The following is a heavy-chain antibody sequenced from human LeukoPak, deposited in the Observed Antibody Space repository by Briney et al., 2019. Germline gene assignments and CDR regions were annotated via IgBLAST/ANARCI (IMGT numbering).Heavy chain of an antibody. D-gene: IGHD4-17*01. CDR3: ASASFYGDYTPLSLDY. J-gene: IGHJ4*02. V-gene: IGHV4-59*08. CDR2: IYYIGST. CDR1: GGSISSYY. Sequence: SETLSLTCTVSGGSISSYYWSWIRQPPGKGLQWIGNIYYIGSTNYNPSLKSRVTISVYTSKNQSSLKLSSVTAADTDAYDCASASFYGDYTPLSLDYWGQGTLATVSS.